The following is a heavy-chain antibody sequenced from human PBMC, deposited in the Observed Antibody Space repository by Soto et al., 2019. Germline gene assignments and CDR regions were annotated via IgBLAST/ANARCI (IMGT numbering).Heavy chain of an antibody. CDR2: IYPGESDT. V-gene: IGHV5-51*01. D-gene: IGHD3-10*01. Sequence: GESLKISCKGSGYSFTSYWIGWVRPMPGKGLEWMGNIYPGESDTRYSPSFQGQVTISADKSISTAYLQWSSLKASDTAMYYCARRNKRGDWYFDLWGRGTLVTVSS. J-gene: IGHJ2*01. CDR3: ARRNKRGDWYFDL. CDR1: GYSFTSYW.